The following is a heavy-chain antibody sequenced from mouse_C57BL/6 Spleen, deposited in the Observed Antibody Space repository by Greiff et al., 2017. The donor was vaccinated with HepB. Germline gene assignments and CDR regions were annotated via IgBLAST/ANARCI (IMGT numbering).Heavy chain of an antibody. Sequence: EVQLVESGGDLVKPGGSLKLSCAASGFTFSSYGMSWVRQTPDKRLEWVATISSGGSYTYYPDSVKGRFTIARDNAKNTLYLQMSRLKSEDTAMYYCARTTVVEERYFDVWGTGTTVTVSS. D-gene: IGHD1-1*01. CDR2: ISSGGSYT. V-gene: IGHV5-6*01. CDR3: ARTTVVEERYFDV. CDR1: GFTFSSYG. J-gene: IGHJ1*03.